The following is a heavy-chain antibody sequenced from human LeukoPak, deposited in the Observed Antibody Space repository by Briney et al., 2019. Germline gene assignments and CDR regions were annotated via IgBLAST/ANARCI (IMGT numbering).Heavy chain of an antibody. J-gene: IGHJ4*02. CDR3: ARERRGSSGWYYFDY. D-gene: IGHD6-19*01. V-gene: IGHV3-7*01. Sequence: GGSLRLSCAASRFTSSNYWMTWVRQAHRKGLEWVANIKQDGSEKYYVDSVKGRFTISRDNAKNSLYLQMNSLRAEDTAVYYCARERRGSSGWYYFDYWGQGTLVTVS. CDR1: RFTSSNYW. CDR2: IKQDGSEK.